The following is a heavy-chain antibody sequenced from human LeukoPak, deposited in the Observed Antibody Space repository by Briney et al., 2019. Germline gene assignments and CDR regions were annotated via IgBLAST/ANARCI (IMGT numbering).Heavy chain of an antibody. CDR2: ISGSGGST. J-gene: IGHJ4*02. Sequence: GGSLRLSCAASGFTFSSYAMSWVRQAPGKGLEWVSAISGSGGSTYYADSVKGRFTISRDNSKDTLYLQMNSLRAEDTAVYYCAKDAPVNIVVVPAANSWGQGTLVTVSS. D-gene: IGHD2-2*01. V-gene: IGHV3-23*01. CDR1: GFTFSSYA. CDR3: AKDAPVNIVVVPAANS.